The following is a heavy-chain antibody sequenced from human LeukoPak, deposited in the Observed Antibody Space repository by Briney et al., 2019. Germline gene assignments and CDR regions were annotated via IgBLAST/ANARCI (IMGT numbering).Heavy chain of an antibody. Sequence: GGSLRLSCAASRFTFSSYWMSWVRQAPGKGLEWVANIKQDGSEKYYVDSVKGRFTISRDNAKNSLYLQMNSLRAEDTAVYYCARAYSNYDLDAFDIWGQGTMVTLSS. V-gene: IGHV3-7*01. CDR1: RFTFSSYW. CDR2: IKQDGSEK. D-gene: IGHD4-11*01. J-gene: IGHJ3*02. CDR3: ARAYSNYDLDAFDI.